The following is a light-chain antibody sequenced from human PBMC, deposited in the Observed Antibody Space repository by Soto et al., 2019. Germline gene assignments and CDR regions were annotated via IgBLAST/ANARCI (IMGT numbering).Light chain of an antibody. CDR3: QQLNSSPT. CDR1: QRIGSY. J-gene: IGKJ4*01. CDR2: AAS. V-gene: IGKV1-9*01. Sequence: DIQLTQSPSFLSASVGDRVTITCRANQRIGSYLAWYQQKPGKAPKLLIYAASTLQSGVPSRFNGSGSGTEFTLTISSLQPEDFAPYYCQQLNSSPTFGGGTKVEIK.